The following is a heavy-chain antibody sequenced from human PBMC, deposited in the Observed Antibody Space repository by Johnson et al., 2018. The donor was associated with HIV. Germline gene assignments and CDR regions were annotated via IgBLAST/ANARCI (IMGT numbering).Heavy chain of an antibody. Sequence: QVQLVESGGGVVQPGKSLRLSCAASGFIFSGFGLHWVRQAPGKGLEWVASISYDGGNKYYADSVRGRITISRDKAKNILYLQINSLRAEDTAVYYCARDGQLGAFDIWGQGTMVTVSS. J-gene: IGHJ3*02. D-gene: IGHD1-1*01. V-gene: IGHV3-30*03. CDR2: ISYDGGNK. CDR3: ARDGQLGAFDI. CDR1: GFIFSGFG.